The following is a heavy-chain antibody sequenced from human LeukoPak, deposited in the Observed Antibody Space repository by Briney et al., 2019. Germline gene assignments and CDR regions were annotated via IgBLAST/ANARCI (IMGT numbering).Heavy chain of an antibody. V-gene: IGHV4-61*02. J-gene: IGHJ3*02. CDR1: GGSVSSGSYY. Sequence: SQTLSLTCTVSGGSVSSGSYYWSWIRQPAGKGLEWIGRIYKSGSTSYNRSLKSRVTISVDTSKNQFSLKLSSVTAADTAVYYCASGYGDAFDIWGQGTTVSVSS. CDR3: ASGYGDAFDI. CDR2: IYKSGST. D-gene: IGHD3-22*01.